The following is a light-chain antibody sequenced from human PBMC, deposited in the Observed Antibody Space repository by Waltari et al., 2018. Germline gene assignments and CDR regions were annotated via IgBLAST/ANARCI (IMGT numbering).Light chain of an antibody. Sequence: ETTVTQSPAFISATPGDKVTISCKVSQDIDDDINWYQQKPGEAVVFIVQEATTIVPGVSPRFSGSWYGRDFTLTINDVKSEDAAYYFCLQHDNFPWTFGQGTKVEIK. CDR3: LQHDNFPWT. V-gene: IGKV5-2*01. CDR2: EAT. J-gene: IGKJ1*01. CDR1: QDIDDD.